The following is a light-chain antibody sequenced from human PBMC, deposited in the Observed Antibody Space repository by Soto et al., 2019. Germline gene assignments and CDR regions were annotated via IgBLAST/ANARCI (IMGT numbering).Light chain of an antibody. CDR2: GAS. V-gene: IGKV3-20*01. CDR3: RQYDNSPIT. CDR1: QSISSSF. J-gene: IGKJ5*01. Sequence: EIVLTQSPGTLSLSPGERASLSCGASQSISSSFLAWYQQKPGQAPRLLIYGASSRATGIPDRFSGTGSETDFTLTISRLEPEDFAVYYCRQYDNSPITFGQGTRLEI.